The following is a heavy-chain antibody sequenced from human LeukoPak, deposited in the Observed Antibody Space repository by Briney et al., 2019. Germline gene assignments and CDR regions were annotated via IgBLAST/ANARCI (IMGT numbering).Heavy chain of an antibody. V-gene: IGHV1-46*01. D-gene: IGHD3-3*01. Sequence: ASVKVSCKASGYTFTNYYIHWVRQAPGQGLEWVGIINPSGGTTSYAQKFQGRVSMTRDTSTSTVYMELSSLRSEDTAAFYCARTIQDWFDPWGQGTLVSVSS. CDR1: GYTFTNYY. CDR2: INPSGGTT. J-gene: IGHJ5*02. CDR3: ARTIQDWFDP.